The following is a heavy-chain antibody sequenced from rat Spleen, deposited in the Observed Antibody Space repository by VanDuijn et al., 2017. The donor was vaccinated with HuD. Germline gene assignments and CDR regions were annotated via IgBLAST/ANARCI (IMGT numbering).Heavy chain of an antibody. V-gene: IGHV5-31*01. D-gene: IGHD1-1*01. J-gene: IGHJ2*01. CDR1: GITFNNYW. CDR2: ISNAGDT. CDR3: ARENYYSGDY. Sequence: EVQLVESGGGRVQPGRSLKLSCVASGITFNNYWMTWIRQAPGKGLEWVASISNAGDTYYPDSVKGRFSISRENAKSTTYLHMNSLRSEDTATYYCARENYYSGDYWGQGVKVTVSS.